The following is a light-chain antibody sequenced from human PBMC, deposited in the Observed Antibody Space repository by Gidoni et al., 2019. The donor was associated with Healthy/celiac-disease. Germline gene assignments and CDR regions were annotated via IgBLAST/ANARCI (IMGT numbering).Light chain of an antibody. CDR3: QQSYSTPLT. Sequence: DIQMTQSPSSLSASVGDRVTITCRASQSISSYLNWYQQKPGKAPKLLIYAASSFQSVVPSRFSSSGSRTDFTLTISSLQPEDFATYYCQQSYSTPLTFGGGTKVEIK. CDR2: AAS. CDR1: QSISSY. J-gene: IGKJ4*01. V-gene: IGKV1-39*01.